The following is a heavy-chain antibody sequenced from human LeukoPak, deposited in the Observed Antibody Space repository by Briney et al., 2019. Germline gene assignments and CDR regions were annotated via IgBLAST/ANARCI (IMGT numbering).Heavy chain of an antibody. CDR1: GFTFSSYG. CDR3: AKFFSFRQTTVTLDY. Sequence: GGSLRLSCAASGFTFSSYGMRWVRQAPGKGLEWVAFIRYDGSNKYYADSVKGRFTISRDNSKNTLYLQMNSLRAEDTAVYYCAKFFSFRQTTVTLDYWGQGTLVTVSS. J-gene: IGHJ4*02. V-gene: IGHV3-30*02. CDR2: IRYDGSNK. D-gene: IGHD4-17*01.